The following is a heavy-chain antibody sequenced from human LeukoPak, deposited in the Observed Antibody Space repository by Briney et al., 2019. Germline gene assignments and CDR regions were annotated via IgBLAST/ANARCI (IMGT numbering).Heavy chain of an antibody. CDR3: ARHRGSSDRGAFDI. CDR1: GGSISGSIYF. Sequence: SETLSLTCTVSGGSISGSIYFWGWIRQPPGKGLEWIGSIHYSGSTYYNPSLKSRVTISVDTSKNQFSLRLSSVTAADTAVFYCARHRGSSDRGAFDIWGQGTMVTISS. V-gene: IGHV4-39*01. D-gene: IGHD5-12*01. CDR2: IHYSGST. J-gene: IGHJ3*02.